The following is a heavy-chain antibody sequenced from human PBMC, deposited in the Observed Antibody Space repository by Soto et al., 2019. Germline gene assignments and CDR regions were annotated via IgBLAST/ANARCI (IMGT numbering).Heavy chain of an antibody. D-gene: IGHD3-10*01. CDR2: ISYDGSNK. CDR1: GFTFSSYG. J-gene: IGHJ4*02. CDR3: ATGGLRLWFGELGDY. Sequence: QVQLVESGGGVVQPGRSLRLSCAASGFTFSSYGMHWVRQAPGKGLERVAVISYDGSNKYYADSVKGRFTISRDNSKNTLYLQMNSLRAEDTAVYYCATGGLRLWFGELGDYWGQGTLVTVSS. V-gene: IGHV3-30*03.